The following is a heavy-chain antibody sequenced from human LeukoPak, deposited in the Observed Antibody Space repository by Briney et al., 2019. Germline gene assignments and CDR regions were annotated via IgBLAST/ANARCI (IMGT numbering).Heavy chain of an antibody. CDR2: ISSNGGTT. J-gene: IGHJ4*02. CDR3: VKGHDSSGYYLSYFDY. V-gene: IGHV3-64D*09. CDR1: GFTFSSYA. Sequence: GGSLRLSCSASGFTFSSYAMHWVRQAPGKGLEYVSTISSNGGTTYYADSVKGRVTISRDNSKNTLYLQMSSLRAEDTAVYYCVKGHDSSGYYLSYFDYWGQGALVTVSS. D-gene: IGHD3-22*01.